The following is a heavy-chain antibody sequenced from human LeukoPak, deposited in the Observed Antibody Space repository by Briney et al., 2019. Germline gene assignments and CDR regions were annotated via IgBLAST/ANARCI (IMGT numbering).Heavy chain of an antibody. CDR2: IIPIFGTA. CDR1: GGTFSSYA. D-gene: IGHD6-19*01. V-gene: IGHV1-69*13. J-gene: IGHJ6*03. Sequence: SVKVSCKASGGTFSSYAISWVRQAPRQGLEWMGRIIPIFGTANYAQKSQGRVTITPDESTSTAYMELSSLRSEDTAVYYCSRSPPPSSGCYLDYYYYMDVWGKGTTVTVSS. CDR3: SRSPPPSSGCYLDYYYYMDV.